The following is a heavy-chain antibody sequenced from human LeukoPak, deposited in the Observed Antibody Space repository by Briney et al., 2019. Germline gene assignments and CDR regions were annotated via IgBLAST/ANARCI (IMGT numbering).Heavy chain of an antibody. Sequence: PGGSLRLSCAASGFTFSSYAMSWVRQAPGKGLEWVSAISGSGGSTYCADSVKGRFTISRDNSKNTLYLQMNSLRAEDTAVYYCAKTYYDILTGYYWRYFDYWGQGTLVTVSS. CDR3: AKTYYDILTGYYWRYFDY. CDR2: ISGSGGST. V-gene: IGHV3-23*01. J-gene: IGHJ4*02. CDR1: GFTFSSYA. D-gene: IGHD3-9*01.